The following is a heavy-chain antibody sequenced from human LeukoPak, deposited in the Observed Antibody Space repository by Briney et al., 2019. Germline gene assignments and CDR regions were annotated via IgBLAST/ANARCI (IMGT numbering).Heavy chain of an antibody. Sequence: DFVKGRFSISRDNAKNSACLQMNSLRDEDTAVYYCVSQYCSGGSCFSHWGQGTLVTVSS. J-gene: IGHJ4*02. D-gene: IGHD2-15*01. V-gene: IGHV3-48*02. CDR3: VSQYCSGGSCFSH.